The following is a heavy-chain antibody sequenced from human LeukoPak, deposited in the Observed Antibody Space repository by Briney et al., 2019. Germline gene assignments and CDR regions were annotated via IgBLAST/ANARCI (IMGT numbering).Heavy chain of an antibody. Sequence: GGSLRLSCAASGFTFSNAWMSWVRQAPGKGLEWVSRIKSKTDGGTTDYAAPVKGRFTISRDDSKNTLYLQMNSLKTEDTAVYYCTTQSRSSNLWGQGTLVTVSS. CDR2: IKSKTDGGTT. D-gene: IGHD6-13*01. CDR3: TTQSRSSNL. J-gene: IGHJ5*02. CDR1: GFTFSNAW. V-gene: IGHV3-15*01.